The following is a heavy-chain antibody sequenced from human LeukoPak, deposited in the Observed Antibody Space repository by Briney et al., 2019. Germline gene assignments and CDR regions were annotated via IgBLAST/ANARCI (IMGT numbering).Heavy chain of an antibody. CDR3: ARGDGRSGSYYWYFDL. D-gene: IGHD1-26*01. CDR2: INHSGST. Sequence: PSETLSLTCTVYGGSFSGYYWSWIRQPPGKGLEWIGEINHSGSTNYNPSLKSRVTISVDTSKNQFSLKLSSVTAADTAVYYCARGDGRSGSYYWYFDLWGRGTLVTVSS. V-gene: IGHV4-34*01. J-gene: IGHJ2*01. CDR1: GGSFSGYY.